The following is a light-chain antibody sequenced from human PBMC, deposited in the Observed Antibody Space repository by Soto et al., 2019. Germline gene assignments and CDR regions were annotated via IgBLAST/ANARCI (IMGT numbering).Light chain of an antibody. Sequence: QAVVTQEPSLTVSPGGTGTLTYSSSTGAVTSGSYPNWLQQKPGQAPRSLIYSTSIRHSWTPARFSGYRLGGKAALTLSGVQPEDEAEYYCLIYFGDAQVLGGGTTLTVL. J-gene: IGLJ2*01. CDR1: TGAVTSGSY. CDR3: LIYFGDAQV. V-gene: IGLV7-43*01. CDR2: STS.